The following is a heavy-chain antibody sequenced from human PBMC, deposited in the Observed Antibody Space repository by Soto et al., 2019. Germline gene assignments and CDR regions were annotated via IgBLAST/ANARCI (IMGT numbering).Heavy chain of an antibody. J-gene: IGHJ6*02. CDR2: IYYSGST. CDR3: ASGSSSLYYGMDV. CDR1: GGSISSSSYY. V-gene: IGHV4-39*01. D-gene: IGHD6-6*01. Sequence: SETLSLTCTVSGGSISSSSYYWGWIRQPPGKGLEWIGSIYYSGSTYYNPSLKSRVTISVDTSKNQFSLKLSSVTAADTAVYYCASGSSSLYYGMDVWGQGTTVTV.